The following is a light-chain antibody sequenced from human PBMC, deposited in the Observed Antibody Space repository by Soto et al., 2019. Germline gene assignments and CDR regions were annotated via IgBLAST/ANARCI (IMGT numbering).Light chain of an antibody. J-gene: IGLJ1*01. CDR2: EVN. CDR3: SSYAGSNNYV. Sequence: ALTQPPSASGSPGQSVTISCTGTSSDVGNYDSVSWYQHHPGKAPQAVIYEVNKRPSGVPDRFSGSKSGNTASLTVSGLQAEDEGDYYCSSYAGSNNYVFGTGTKVTVL. CDR1: SSDVGNYDS. V-gene: IGLV2-8*01.